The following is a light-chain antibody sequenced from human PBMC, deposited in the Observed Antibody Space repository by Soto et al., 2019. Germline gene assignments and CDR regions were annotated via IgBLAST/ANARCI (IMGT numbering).Light chain of an antibody. CDR1: QGISSY. Sequence: AIRMTQSPSSLSASTGDRVTITCRASQGISSYLDWYQQKPGKAPKLLIYAASTLQSGVPSRFSGSGSGTDFTLIISCLQSEDFATYYCQQYYSYPLPFGPVTKVDIK. CDR3: QQYYSYPLP. CDR2: AAS. J-gene: IGKJ3*01. V-gene: IGKV1-8*01.